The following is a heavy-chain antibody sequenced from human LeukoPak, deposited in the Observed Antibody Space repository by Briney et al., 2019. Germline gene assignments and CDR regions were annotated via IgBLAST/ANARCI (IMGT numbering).Heavy chain of an antibody. D-gene: IGHD6-19*01. CDR3: ARDSSASY. CDR2: INPNSGGT. V-gene: IGHV1-2*02. Sequence: ASVKVSCKASGYTFTAYYSHWVRQAPGQGLEWMGWINPNSGGTNYAQSFQGRVTMTRDTSISTAYMELSGLRSGDTAVYYCARDSSASYWGQGTLVTVSS. CDR1: GYTFTAYY. J-gene: IGHJ4*02.